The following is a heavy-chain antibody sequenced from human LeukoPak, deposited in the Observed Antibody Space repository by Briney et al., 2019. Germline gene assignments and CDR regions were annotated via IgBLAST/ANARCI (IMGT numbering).Heavy chain of an antibody. D-gene: IGHD3-3*02. V-gene: IGHV5-51*01. Sequence: GESLKISSKGSGYSFTSYWIGWVRQMPGKGLEWMGIIYPADSHTRYSPSFQGQVTISADKSISTAYLQWSSVKASDTATYYCARHLSRFDPWGQGTLVTVSS. CDR1: GYSFTSYW. CDR3: ARHLSRFDP. CDR2: IYPADSHT. J-gene: IGHJ5*02.